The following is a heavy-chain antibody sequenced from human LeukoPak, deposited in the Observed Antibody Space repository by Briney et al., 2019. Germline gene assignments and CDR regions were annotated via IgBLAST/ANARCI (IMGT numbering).Heavy chain of an antibody. D-gene: IGHD1-26*01. V-gene: IGHV4-59*01. CDR2: IYNSGGT. Sequence: SETLSLTCTVSGGSITSSFYWSWIRQSPGKGLEWIGYIYNSGGTKYNPSLKSRLTISVDTSKNQFSLNLSSVTAADTAVYYCARGIIVGATWGENYNCFDPWGQGTLVTVSS. J-gene: IGHJ5*02. CDR1: GGSITSSFY. CDR3: ARGIIVGATWGENYNCFDP.